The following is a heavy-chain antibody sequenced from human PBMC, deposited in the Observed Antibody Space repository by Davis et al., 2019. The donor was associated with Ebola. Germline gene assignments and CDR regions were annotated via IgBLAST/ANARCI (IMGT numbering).Heavy chain of an antibody. CDR3: AKDLRQWLVHGDWFDP. Sequence: GESLKISCAASGFTFSSYAMHWVRQAPGKGLEWVAVISYDGSNKYYADSVKGRFTISRDNSKNTLYLQMSSLRAEETAVYYCAKDLRQWLVHGDWFDPWGQGTLVTVSS. CDR1: GFTFSSYA. D-gene: IGHD6-19*01. CDR2: ISYDGSNK. V-gene: IGHV3-30*04. J-gene: IGHJ5*02.